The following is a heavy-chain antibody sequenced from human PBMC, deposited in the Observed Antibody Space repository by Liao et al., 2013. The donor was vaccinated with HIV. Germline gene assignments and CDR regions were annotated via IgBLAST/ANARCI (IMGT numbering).Heavy chain of an antibody. D-gene: IGHD1-14*01. CDR1: GDSITSAY. CDR3: AREPGQYYYYMDV. V-gene: IGHV4-59*01. Sequence: QGHLQESGPGLVKPEETLSLTCTVSGDSITSAYWSWIRQAPGKALEFIGYVYHRGSTKYNPSLKRRVTLSVDTSNNQFSLQVASVTAADTAIYYCAREPGQYYYYMDVWGKGTTVTVSS. CDR2: VYHRGST. J-gene: IGHJ6*03.